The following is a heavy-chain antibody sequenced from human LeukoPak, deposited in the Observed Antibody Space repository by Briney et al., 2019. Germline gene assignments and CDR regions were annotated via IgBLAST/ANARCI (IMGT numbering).Heavy chain of an antibody. D-gene: IGHD4-17*01. CDR1: GYTFTSYG. J-gene: IGHJ5*02. CDR2: IIPIFGTA. Sequence: SVKVSCKASGYTFTSYGISWVRQAPGQGLEWMGGIIPIFGTANYAQKFQGRVTITADESTSTAYMELSSLRSEDTAVYYCARITIYGDYVRSWFDPWGQGTLVTVSS. V-gene: IGHV1-69*13. CDR3: ARITIYGDYVRSWFDP.